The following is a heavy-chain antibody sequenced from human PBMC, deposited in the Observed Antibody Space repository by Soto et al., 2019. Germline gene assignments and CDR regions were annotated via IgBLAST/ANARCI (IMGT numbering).Heavy chain of an antibody. CDR2: ISGSGGST. CDR3: AKEGGYCSSTSCYGRVYY. Sequence: PGGSLRLYCAASGFTFSSYAMSWVRQAPGKGLEWVSAISGSGGSTYYADSVKGRFTISRDNSKNTLYLQMNSLRAEDTAVYYCAKEGGYCSSTSCYGRVYYWGQGTLVTVSS. V-gene: IGHV3-23*01. J-gene: IGHJ4*02. D-gene: IGHD2-2*03. CDR1: GFTFSSYA.